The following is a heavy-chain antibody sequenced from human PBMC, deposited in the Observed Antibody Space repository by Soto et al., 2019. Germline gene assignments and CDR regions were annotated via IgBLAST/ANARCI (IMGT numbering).Heavy chain of an antibody. V-gene: IGHV3-23*01. CDR3: ARGSGYYYYAMDV. CDR1: GFTFSSYA. J-gene: IGHJ6*02. CDR2: LSGSGDRT. Sequence: EVQLLESGGGLVQPGGSLRLSCAASGFTFSSYAMGWVRQAPGKGLEWVSGLSGSGDRTYYADSVKGRFTISRDNSKNTLYVQLNSLRADYTAVYYCARGSGYYYYAMDVWGQGTTVAVSS. D-gene: IGHD2-15*01.